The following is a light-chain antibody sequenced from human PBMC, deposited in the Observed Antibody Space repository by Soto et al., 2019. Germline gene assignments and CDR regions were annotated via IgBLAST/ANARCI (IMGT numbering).Light chain of an antibody. CDR3: QQFSSYPLT. J-gene: IGKJ4*01. Sequence: TQSPATLSVTPAERATLSCRASQSVSSGYLAWYQQKPGQAPSLLIYDASSRATGIPDRFSGGGSGTDFTLTISRLEPEDFAVYYCQQFSSYPLTFGGGTKVDIK. CDR1: QSVSSGY. CDR2: DAS. V-gene: IGKV3-20*01.